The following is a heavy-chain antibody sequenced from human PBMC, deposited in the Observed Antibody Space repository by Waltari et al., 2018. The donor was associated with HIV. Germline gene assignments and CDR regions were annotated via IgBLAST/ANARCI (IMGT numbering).Heavy chain of an antibody. CDR3: AREPNSSPRYGMDV. Sequence: EVQLVESGGGLVKPGGSLRLSCAASGFTFSSYSLNWVRQDPGKGLEWVSSISSSSSYIYYADSVKGRFTISRDNAKNSLYLQMNSLRAEDTAVYYCAREPNSSPRYGMDVWGQGTTVTVSS. V-gene: IGHV3-21*01. CDR2: ISSSSSYI. D-gene: IGHD6-13*01. CDR1: GFTFSSYS. J-gene: IGHJ6*02.